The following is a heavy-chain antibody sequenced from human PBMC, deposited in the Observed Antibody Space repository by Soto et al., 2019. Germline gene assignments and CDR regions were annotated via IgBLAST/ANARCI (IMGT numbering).Heavy chain of an antibody. CDR1: GFSYRIYA. CDR3: AKWPFLWYFDL. Sequence: HPGGSLRLSCASCGFSYRIYAMSLARQAPGKGLEWISGISGSDRTTYYADSVKGRFTISRDNSKNTLYLQMNSLRAEATAVYHCAKWPFLWYFDLWGRGTLLTGS. D-gene: IGHD2-21*01. J-gene: IGHJ2*01. CDR2: ISGSDRTT. V-gene: IGHV3-23*01.